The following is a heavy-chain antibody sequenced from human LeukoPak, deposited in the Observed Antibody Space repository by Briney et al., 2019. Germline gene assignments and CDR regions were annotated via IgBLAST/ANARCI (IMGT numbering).Heavy chain of an antibody. CDR2: ISYSGST. CDR3: ARYEWGSSSPSFDY. V-gene: IGHV4-59*01. J-gene: IGHJ4*02. CDR1: GGSISSDS. D-gene: IGHD6-6*01. Sequence: SETLSLTCTVSGGSISSDSWSWIRRPPRKGLEWIGYISYSGSTTYNPSLKSRVTISVDTSKNPFSVKLSSVTAADTAVYYCARYEWGSSSPSFDYWGQGTMVTVSS.